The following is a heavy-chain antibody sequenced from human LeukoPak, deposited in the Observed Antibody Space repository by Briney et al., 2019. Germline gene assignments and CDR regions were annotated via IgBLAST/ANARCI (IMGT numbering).Heavy chain of an antibody. V-gene: IGHV4-59*08. J-gene: IGHJ3*02. CDR1: GGSITGHY. Sequence: SETQSLTCAVSGGSITGHYWNWIRQTPGMRLEWIGSTSYSRTTIYNSYFKGRATISIDTSKNQLYLNLTSVTATDTAVYYCAKLGHSDGWYLGAFDIWGQGTTVIVSS. D-gene: IGHD6-19*01. CDR3: AKLGHSDGWYLGAFDI. CDR2: TSYSRTT.